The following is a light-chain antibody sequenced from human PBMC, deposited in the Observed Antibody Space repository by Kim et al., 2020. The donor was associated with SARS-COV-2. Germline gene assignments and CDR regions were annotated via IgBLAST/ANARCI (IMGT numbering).Light chain of an antibody. CDR3: QVWDSSTVV. Sequence: SYELTQPLSVSVALGQTARITCGGNNIGSKNVHWYQQKPGQAPVLVIYRDSNRPSGIPERFSCSNSGNTATPTISRAQAGDEADYYCQVWDSSTVVFGGWTQLTVL. CDR1: NIGSKN. J-gene: IGLJ2*01. V-gene: IGLV3-9*01. CDR2: RDS.